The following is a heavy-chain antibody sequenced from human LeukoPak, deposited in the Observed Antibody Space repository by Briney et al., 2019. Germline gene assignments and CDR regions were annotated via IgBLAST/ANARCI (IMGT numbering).Heavy chain of an antibody. CDR2: ISSSSSYI. Sequence: PGGSLRLSCAASGFTFSSYEMNWVRQAPGKGLEWVSSISSSSSYIYYADSVKGRFTISRDNAKNSLYLQMNSLRAEDTAVYYCARDVVVVPAARRLNWFDPWGQGTLVTVSS. J-gene: IGHJ5*02. CDR3: ARDVVVVPAARRLNWFDP. V-gene: IGHV3-21*01. CDR1: GFTFSSYE. D-gene: IGHD2-2*01.